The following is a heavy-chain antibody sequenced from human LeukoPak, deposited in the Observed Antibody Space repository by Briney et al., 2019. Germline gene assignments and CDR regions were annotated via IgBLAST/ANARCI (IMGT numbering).Heavy chain of an antibody. Sequence: SETLCLTCAVYGGSFSGYYWSGIRQPPGKGLEWIGEINHSGSTNYNPSLKSRVTISVDTSKNQFSLKLSSVTAADTAVYYCARAGYGAFRIFHLWGRGTLVTVSS. J-gene: IGHJ2*01. CDR3: ARAGYGAFRIFHL. V-gene: IGHV4-34*01. CDR2: INHSGST. CDR1: GGSFSGYY. D-gene: IGHD4-17*01.